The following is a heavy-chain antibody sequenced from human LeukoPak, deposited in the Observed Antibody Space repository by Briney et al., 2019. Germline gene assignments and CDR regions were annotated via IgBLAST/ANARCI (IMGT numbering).Heavy chain of an antibody. CDR2: IYPGDSDT. D-gene: IGHD4-23*01. V-gene: IGHV5-51*01. CDR1: GYSFTSYW. CDR3: ARRKDYGGTTPRDYYYYGMDV. Sequence: GESLKISCKGSGYSFTSYWIGWVRQMPGKGLEWMGIIYPGDSDTRYSPSFQGQVTISADKSISTAYLQWSSLKASDTAMYYCARRKDYGGTTPRDYYYYGMDVWGQGTTVTVSS. J-gene: IGHJ6*02.